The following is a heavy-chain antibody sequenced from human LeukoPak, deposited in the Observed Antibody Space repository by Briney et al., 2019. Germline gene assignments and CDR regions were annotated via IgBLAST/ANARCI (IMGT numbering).Heavy chain of an antibody. D-gene: IGHD1-26*01. V-gene: IGHV1-8*01. CDR2: MNPNSGST. J-gene: IGHJ5*02. Sequence: VASVKVSCKASGYTFTSYDINWVRQAPGQGLEWMGWMNPNSGSTGYAQKFQGRVTMTRSTAINTAYMELSSLRSEDTAVYYCARAPSGVGATRLNWFDPWGQGTLVTVSS. CDR3: ARAPSGVGATRLNWFDP. CDR1: GYTFTSYD.